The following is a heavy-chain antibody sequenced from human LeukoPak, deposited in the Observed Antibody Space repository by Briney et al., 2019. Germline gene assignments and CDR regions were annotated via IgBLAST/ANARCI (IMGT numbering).Heavy chain of an antibody. CDR1: GGTFSSYA. J-gene: IGHJ4*02. V-gene: IGHV1-69*06. D-gene: IGHD1-26*01. Sequence: ASVKVSRKASGGTFSSYAISWVRQAPGQGLEWMGGIIPIFGTANYAQKFQGRVTITADKSTSTAYMELSSLRSEDTAVYYCARDGAKGAYSGSYWFDYWGQGTLVTVSS. CDR3: ARDGAKGAYSGSYWFDY. CDR2: IIPIFGTA.